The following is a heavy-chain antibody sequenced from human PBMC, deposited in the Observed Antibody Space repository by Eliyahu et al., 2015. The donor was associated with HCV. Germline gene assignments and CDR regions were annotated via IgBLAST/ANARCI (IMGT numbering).Heavy chain of an antibody. CDR1: GXTFCMAW. CDR2: IKSKTDGGTT. V-gene: IGHV3-15*01. J-gene: IGHJ6*03. D-gene: IGHD3-10*01. Sequence: EVQLVESGGGLVKPGGSLRLSCAASGXTFCMAWLXGVRRAPGKGVGXIGRIKSKTDGGTTDYAAPVKGRFTISRDDSKSTLYLQMNSLKTEDTAVYYCTTGAPGGFDYYLDVWGQGTTVTVSS. CDR3: TTGAPGGFDYYLDV.